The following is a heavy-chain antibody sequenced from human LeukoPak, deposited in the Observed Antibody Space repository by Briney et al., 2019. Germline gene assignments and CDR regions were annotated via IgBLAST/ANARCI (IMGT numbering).Heavy chain of an antibody. CDR3: ARTGSYYYFDY. CDR2: IKQDGSEK. Sequence: GGSLRLSCAASGFTFRNYWMSWVRQAPGKGLEWVANIKQDGSEKYYVDSVKGRFTISRDNAKNLLYLQMNSLRAEDTAVYYCARTGSYYYFDYWGQGTLVTVSS. V-gene: IGHV3-7*01. J-gene: IGHJ4*02. D-gene: IGHD1-26*01. CDR1: GFTFRNYW.